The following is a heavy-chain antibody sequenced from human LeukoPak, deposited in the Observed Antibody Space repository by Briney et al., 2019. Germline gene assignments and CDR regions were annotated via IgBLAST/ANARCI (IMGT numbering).Heavy chain of an antibody. D-gene: IGHD5-12*01. CDR2: IYSGGTT. CDR1: GGSLSGYY. Sequence: ETLSLTCAVYGGSLSGYYWSWVRQAPGKGLEWVLVIYSGGTTYYADSVKGRFTISRDSSKNTLYLQMNSLRAEDTAVYYCARDLRLPYYFDYWGQGTLVTVSS. V-gene: IGHV3-66*01. CDR3: ARDLRLPYYFDY. J-gene: IGHJ4*02.